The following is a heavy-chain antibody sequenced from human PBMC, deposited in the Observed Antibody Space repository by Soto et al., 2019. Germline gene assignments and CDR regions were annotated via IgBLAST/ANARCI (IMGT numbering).Heavy chain of an antibody. J-gene: IGHJ4*02. CDR1: GGTFNTYA. D-gene: IGHD3-10*01. V-gene: IGHV1-69*19. CDR3: AREVQVHTPAFVY. CDR2: ISPMLGAA. Sequence: QVQLVQSGAEMKKPGSSVKVSCQSSGGTFNTYAMNWVRQAPGQGPEWMGDISPMLGAANYAPKFQGRVTITADESTGTSYMQLSSLTSEDTDLYFCAREVQVHTPAFVYWGQGTLVTVSS.